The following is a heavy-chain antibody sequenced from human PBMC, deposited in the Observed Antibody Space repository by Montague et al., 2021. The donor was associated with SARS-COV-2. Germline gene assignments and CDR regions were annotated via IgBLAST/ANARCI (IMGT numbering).Heavy chain of an antibody. D-gene: IGHD2-21*02. J-gene: IGHJ6*02. CDR1: GFSFRNYG. V-gene: IGHV3-7*03. CDR2: INPNRGEK. CDR3: ARASRKVGDTGGMDV. Sequence: SLRLSCAASGFSFRNYGMNWVRQAPGKGLEWVSNINPNRGEKHYVDSVKGRFTISRDNAENSLNLQMDSLRAEDTALYYCARASRKVGDTGGMDVWGQGTLVIVS.